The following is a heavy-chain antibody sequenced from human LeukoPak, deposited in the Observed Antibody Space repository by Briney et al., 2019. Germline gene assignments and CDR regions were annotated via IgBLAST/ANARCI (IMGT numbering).Heavy chain of an antibody. D-gene: IGHD6-6*01. J-gene: IGHJ4*02. CDR1: GYTFTSYG. CDR3: ARDQDRIAARRDLAGY. Sequence: GASVKVSCKASGYTFTSYGISWVRQAPGQGLEWMGWISAYNGNTNYAQKLQGRVTMTTDTSTSTAYMELRSLRSDDTAVYYYARDQDRIAARRDLAGYWGQGTLVTVSS. V-gene: IGHV1-18*01. CDR2: ISAYNGNT.